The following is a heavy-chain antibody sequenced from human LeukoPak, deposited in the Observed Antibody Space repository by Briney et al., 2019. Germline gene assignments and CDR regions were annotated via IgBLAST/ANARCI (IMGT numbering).Heavy chain of an antibody. V-gene: IGHV5-51*01. CDR1: GYNFTTYW. CDR2: IYPGDSDT. Sequence: GESLKISRKGSGYNFTTYWIGWVRQMPGKGLEWMGIIYPGDSDTTYSPSFQGQVTISADKSISTAYLRWSSLKASDTAMYYCARVHCTTTTCPPDYWGQGTLVTVSS. D-gene: IGHD2-2*01. J-gene: IGHJ4*02. CDR3: ARVHCTTTTCPPDY.